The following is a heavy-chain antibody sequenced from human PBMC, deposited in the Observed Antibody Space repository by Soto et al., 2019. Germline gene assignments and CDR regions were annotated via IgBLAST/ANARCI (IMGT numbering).Heavy chain of an antibody. Sequence: QVQLVQSGAEVKKPGASVKVSCKASGYTFTSYGISWVRQAPGQGREWMGWISAYNGNTNYAQKLQGRVTMTTDASTSTAYLELRSMRSDDTAVYYCARAKSGHYYYEGYFQHWGQGTLVTVSS. CDR1: GYTFTSYG. CDR2: ISAYNGNT. J-gene: IGHJ1*01. V-gene: IGHV1-18*01. CDR3: ARAKSGHYYYEGYFQH. D-gene: IGHD3-22*01.